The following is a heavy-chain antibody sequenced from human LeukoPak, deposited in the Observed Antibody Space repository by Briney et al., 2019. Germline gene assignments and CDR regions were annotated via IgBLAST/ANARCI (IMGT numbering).Heavy chain of an antibody. CDR1: GYSISSGYY. D-gene: IGHD3-10*01. CDR2: IYHSGST. Sequence: SETLSLTCTVSGYSISSGYYWGWIRQPPGKGLEWIGSIYHSGSTYYNPSLKSRVTISVDTSKNQFSLKLSSVTAADTAVYYCARDYGSGSYYSWFDPWGQGTLVTVSP. CDR3: ARDYGSGSYYSWFDP. J-gene: IGHJ5*02. V-gene: IGHV4-38-2*02.